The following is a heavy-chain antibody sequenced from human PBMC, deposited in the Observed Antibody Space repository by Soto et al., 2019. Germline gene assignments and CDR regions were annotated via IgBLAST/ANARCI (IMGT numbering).Heavy chain of an antibody. Sequence: ASVKVSCKASGYSFTNYGISWVRQAPGQGLEWMGWISGHTGNTNYAQRLQGRVTMTTDTSTSTAYMELRSLRSDDTAVYYCARAGFKNFGRLPGYPGVWGQGTTVTGSS. J-gene: IGHJ6*02. V-gene: IGHV1-18*01. CDR3: ARAGFKNFGRLPGYPGV. CDR2: ISGHTGNT. CDR1: GYSFTNYG. D-gene: IGHD3-16*01.